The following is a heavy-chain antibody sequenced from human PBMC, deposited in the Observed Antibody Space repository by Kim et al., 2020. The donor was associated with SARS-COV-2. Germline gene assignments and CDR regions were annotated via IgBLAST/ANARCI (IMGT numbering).Heavy chain of an antibody. Sequence: GSLRLSCTPSGFTFSSYGMHWVRQAPGKGLEWVAVIWNNGENKFYGDSVKGRFTVSRDNFRNKLYLQIKSLRVEDTAVYFCARSPRGSAKATSYYGMDV. V-gene: IGHV3-33*08. CDR1: GFTFSSYG. J-gene: IGHJ6*01. D-gene: IGHD3-10*01. CDR3: ARSPRGSAKATSYYGMDV. CDR2: IWNNGENK.